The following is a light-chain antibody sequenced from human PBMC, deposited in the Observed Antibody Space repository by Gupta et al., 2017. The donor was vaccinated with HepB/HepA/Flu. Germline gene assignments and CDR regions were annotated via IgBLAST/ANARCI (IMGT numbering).Light chain of an antibody. J-gene: IGKJ5*01. V-gene: IGKV3-11*01. Sequence: EIVLTHSAATLPLSQGERATLSCRASQSVSSYLAWYQQKPGQAPRLLIYDAYNRATGIPARFSGSGSGTDFTLTISSLEPEDFAVYYCQQRSNWPPITFGQGTRLEIK. CDR3: QQRSNWPPIT. CDR1: QSVSSY. CDR2: DAY.